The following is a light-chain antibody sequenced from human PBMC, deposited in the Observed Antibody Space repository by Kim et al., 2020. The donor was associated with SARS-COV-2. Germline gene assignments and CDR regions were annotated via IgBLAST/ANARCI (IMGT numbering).Light chain of an antibody. CDR2: AAS. CDR1: QGISSY. Sequence: ASVGDRVTITCRASQGISSYLAWYQQKPGQAPKLLIHAASTLQTGVPSRFSGSGSGTEFTLTISSLQPEDFATYYCQRLNSYPLTFGGGTKLEI. CDR3: QRLNSYPLT. J-gene: IGKJ4*01. V-gene: IGKV1-9*01.